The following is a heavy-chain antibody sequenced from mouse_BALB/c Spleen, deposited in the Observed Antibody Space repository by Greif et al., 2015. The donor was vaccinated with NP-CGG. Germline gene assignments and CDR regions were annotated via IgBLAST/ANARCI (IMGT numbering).Heavy chain of an antibody. Sequence: VQVVESGGGLVKPGGPLKLSCAASGFAFSSYDMSWVRQTPEKRLEWVAYISSGGGSNYYPDTVKGRFTISGDNAKNTLCLQMSSVKSEDAAMYYCAGYDGCYYYAMDYWGQGTSVTVSS. CDR1: GFAFSSYD. CDR3: AGYDGCYYYAMDY. CDR2: ISSGGGSN. V-gene: IGHV5-12-1*01. D-gene: IGHD2-3*01. J-gene: IGHJ4*01.